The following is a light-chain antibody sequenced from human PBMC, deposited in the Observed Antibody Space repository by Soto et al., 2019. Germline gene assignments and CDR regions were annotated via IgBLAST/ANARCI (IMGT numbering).Light chain of an antibody. CDR3: QQYNDNWT. J-gene: IGKJ1*01. V-gene: IGKV1-5*03. Sequence: EIQMAHSPSTLSASVGDRVTITCRASQSVSRWWAWYQQKPGKAPKLLIYKASTLESGVPSRFSGSGSGTEFTLAISSLQPDDSATYYCQQYNDNWTFGQGTKVDIK. CDR2: KAS. CDR1: QSVSRW.